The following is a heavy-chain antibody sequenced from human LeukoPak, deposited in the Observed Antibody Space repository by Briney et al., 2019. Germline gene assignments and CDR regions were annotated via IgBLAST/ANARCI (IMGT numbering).Heavy chain of an antibody. CDR2: IYHSGST. Sequence: SETLSLTCTVSGGSISSGGYYWRWLRQPPGKGLEGVGYIYHSGSTYYNPSLKSRVTISVDRSKNQFSLKLSSVTAADTAVYYCARDRQYSGSWWGQGTLVTVSS. J-gene: IGHJ4*02. V-gene: IGHV4-30-2*01. D-gene: IGHD1-26*01. CDR3: ARDRQYSGSW. CDR1: GGSISSGGYY.